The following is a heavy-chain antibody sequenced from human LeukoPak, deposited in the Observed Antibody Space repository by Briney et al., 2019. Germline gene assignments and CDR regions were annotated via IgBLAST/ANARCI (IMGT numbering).Heavy chain of an antibody. J-gene: IGHJ5*01. CDR1: VYTFTGAY. Sequence: ASVTVSCKASVYTFTGAYMHWVRQAPGQGLEWVGWINPNSGETKFAPKFQGRVTMTRDTSLSTAFMDLGGLRSDDTAVYYCARVLFNSGYDSWGQGSLVTVSS. V-gene: IGHV1-2*02. D-gene: IGHD4-23*01. CDR3: ARVLFNSGYDS. CDR2: INPNSGET.